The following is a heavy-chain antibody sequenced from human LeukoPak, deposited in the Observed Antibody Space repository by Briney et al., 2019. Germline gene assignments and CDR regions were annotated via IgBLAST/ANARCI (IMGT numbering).Heavy chain of an antibody. Sequence: VASVKVSCKASGYSFTDYYMHWVRQAPGQGLEWMGWISPRSGDTSYAQKFQGRVTMTRDTSINTVDMDLSGLTSDDTAVSYCARGREIHGGSDTKLDDYWGQGTLVTVSS. V-gene: IGHV1-2*02. D-gene: IGHD3-10*01. CDR1: GYSFTDYY. CDR2: ISPRSGDT. J-gene: IGHJ4*02. CDR3: ARGREIHGGSDTKLDDY.